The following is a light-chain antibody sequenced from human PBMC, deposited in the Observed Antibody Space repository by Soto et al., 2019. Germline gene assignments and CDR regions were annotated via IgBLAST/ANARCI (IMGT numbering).Light chain of an antibody. J-gene: IGKJ4*01. V-gene: IGKV3-11*01. CDR3: QQRSNWPPLT. CDR1: QSINNY. Sequence: EIVLTQSPATLSLSPGERATLSCRASQSINNYLAWYQQKPGQAPRLLIYDASNRATGIPARFSGSGSGTDFSLTISSLEPEDFAVYYCQQRSNWPPLTVGGGTKVEIK. CDR2: DAS.